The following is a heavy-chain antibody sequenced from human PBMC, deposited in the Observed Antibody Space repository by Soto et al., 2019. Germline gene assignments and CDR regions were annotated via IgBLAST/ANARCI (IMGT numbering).Heavy chain of an antibody. CDR1: GYTLTELS. CDR3: ATMNSGYDEGAYYYYGMDV. D-gene: IGHD5-12*01. J-gene: IGHJ6*02. Sequence: ASVKVSCKVSGYTLTELSMHWVRQAPGKGLEWMGGFDPEDGETIYAQKFQGGVTMTEDTSTDTAYMELSSLRSEDTAVYYCATMNSGYDEGAYYYYGMDVWGQGTTVTVSS. V-gene: IGHV1-24*01. CDR2: FDPEDGET.